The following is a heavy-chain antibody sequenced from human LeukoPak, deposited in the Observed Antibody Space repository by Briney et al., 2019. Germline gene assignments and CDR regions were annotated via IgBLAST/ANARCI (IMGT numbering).Heavy chain of an antibody. CDR3: ARHLLRGQNFDY. J-gene: IGHJ4*02. CDR1: GFTFSDSW. V-gene: IGHV3-7*01. Sequence: PGGSLRLSCGTSGFTFSDSWMSWFRQAPGQGLEWVASIKDDGSDKYYLDSVRGRFTNSRDNAEDSLYLQLDDLRAEDTAVFYCARHLLRGQNFDYWGQGTLVTVSS. CDR2: IKDDGSDK.